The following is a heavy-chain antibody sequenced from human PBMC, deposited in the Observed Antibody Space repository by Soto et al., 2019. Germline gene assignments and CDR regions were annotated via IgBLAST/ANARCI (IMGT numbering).Heavy chain of an antibody. V-gene: IGHV4-31*03. Sequence: SETLFLTCTVSGGSISSGCYYWSWIRQHPGKGLEWIGYIYYSGSTYYNPSLKSRVTISVDTSKNQFSLKLSSVTAADTAVYYCASSIIPSYFDYWGQGTLVTVSS. CDR1: GGSISSGCYY. CDR3: ASSIIPSYFDY. J-gene: IGHJ4*02. D-gene: IGHD3-10*01. CDR2: IYYSGST.